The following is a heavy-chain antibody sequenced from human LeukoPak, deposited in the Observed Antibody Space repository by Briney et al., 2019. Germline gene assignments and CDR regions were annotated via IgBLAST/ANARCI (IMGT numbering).Heavy chain of an antibody. CDR1: GYTFTSYD. D-gene: IGHD3-22*01. V-gene: IGHV1-46*01. CDR3: ARDYRTDYYDSSGYIGFDP. Sequence: ASVKVSCKASGYTFTSYDINWVRQAPGQGLEWMGIINPSGGSTSYAQKFQGRVTMTRDTSTSTVYMELSSLRSEDTAVYYCARDYRTDYYDSSGYIGFDPWGQGTLVTVSS. CDR2: INPSGGST. J-gene: IGHJ5*02.